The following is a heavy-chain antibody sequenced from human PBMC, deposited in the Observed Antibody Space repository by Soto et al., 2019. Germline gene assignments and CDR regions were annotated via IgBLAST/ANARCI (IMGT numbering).Heavy chain of an antibody. CDR1: GGAMNDYY. Sequence: SETLSLTCSVSGGAMNDYYWSWIRQAPGEGQEWIGDIDFRGTTTYNPSLGSRVTLSIDRSNNHFSLRMTSVTASDRAVYRCARTAAYHNRGRSWTEKGPFDHWGQGTLVTVSS. D-gene: IGHD3-16*01. CDR2: IDFRGTT. J-gene: IGHJ4*02. V-gene: IGHV4-59*01. CDR3: ARTAAYHNRGRSWTEKGPFDH.